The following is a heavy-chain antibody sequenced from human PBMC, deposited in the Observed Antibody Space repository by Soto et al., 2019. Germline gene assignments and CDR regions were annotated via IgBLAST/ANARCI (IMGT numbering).Heavy chain of an antibody. CDR1: GGSISSYY. J-gene: IGHJ6*03. Sequence: SETLSLTCTVSGGSISSYYWSWIRQPPGKGLEWIGYIYYSGSTNYNPSLKSRVTISVDTSKNQFSLKLSSVTAADTAVYYCARRGKKYCSSTSCQRDYYYYYYLDVWGQGTTVTVSS. CDR3: ARRGKKYCSSTSCQRDYYYYYYLDV. D-gene: IGHD2-2*01. V-gene: IGHV4-59*08. CDR2: IYYSGST.